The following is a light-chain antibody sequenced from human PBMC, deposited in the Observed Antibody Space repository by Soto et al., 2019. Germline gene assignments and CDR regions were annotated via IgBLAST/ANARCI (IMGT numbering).Light chain of an antibody. CDR1: QGISSA. J-gene: IGKJ4*01. CDR2: DAS. Sequence: AIQLTQSPSSLSASVGDRVTITCRASQGISSALASYQQKPGKAPKLLIYDASSLESGVPSRFSGSGSGTDFTLTISSLQPEDFATYYCQQFNSYPSFGGGTKVEIK. V-gene: IGKV1-13*02. CDR3: QQFNSYPS.